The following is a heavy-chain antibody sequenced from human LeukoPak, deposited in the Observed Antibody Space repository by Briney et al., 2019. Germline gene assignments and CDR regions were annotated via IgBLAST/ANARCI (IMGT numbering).Heavy chain of an antibody. CDR1: GFTFSSYG. D-gene: IGHD3-10*01. J-gene: IGHJ6*02. Sequence: GGSLRLSCAVSGFTFSSYGMHWVRQAPGKGLEWVAVIWYDGSSKYYADSVKGRFTISRDNSKNTLYLQMNSLRAEDTAVYYCAIADYGSGLWSDYYYYGMDVWGQGTTVTVSS. CDR2: IWYDGSSK. V-gene: IGHV3-33*01. CDR3: AIADYGSGLWSDYYYYGMDV.